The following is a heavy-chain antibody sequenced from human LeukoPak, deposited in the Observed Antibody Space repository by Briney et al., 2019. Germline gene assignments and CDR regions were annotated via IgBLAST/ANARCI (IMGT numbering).Heavy chain of an antibody. V-gene: IGHV4-59*01. CDR2: IYYSGST. CDR3: ARGLRIDNWFDP. J-gene: IGHJ5*02. CDR1: GGSISSYY. Sequence: SETLSLTCTVSGGSISSYYWSCIRQPPGKGLEWIGYIYYSGSTNYNPSLKSRVTISVDTSKNQFSLKLSSVTAADTAVYYCARGLRIDNWFDPWGQGTLVTVSS. D-gene: IGHD5-12*01.